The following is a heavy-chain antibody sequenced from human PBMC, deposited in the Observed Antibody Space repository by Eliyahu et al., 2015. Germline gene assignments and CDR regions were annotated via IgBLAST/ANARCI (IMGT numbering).Heavy chain of an antibody. V-gene: IGHV4-34*01. CDR2: INHSGST. J-gene: IGHJ4*02. D-gene: IGHD1-26*01. CDR3: ARRRVGATHKTYYFDY. Sequence: QVQLQQXGAGLLKPSETLSLTCAXYGGSFXGYYWSWIRQPPGKGLEWIGEINHSGSTNYNPSLKSRVTISVDTSKNQFSLKLSSVTAADTAVYYCARRRVGATHKTYYFDYWGQGTLVTVSS. CDR1: GGSFXGYY.